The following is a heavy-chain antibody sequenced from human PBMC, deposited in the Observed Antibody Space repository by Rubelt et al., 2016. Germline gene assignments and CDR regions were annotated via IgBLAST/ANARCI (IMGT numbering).Heavy chain of an antibody. J-gene: IGHJ3*01. CDR1: GFTFSSYA. Sequence: EVQLLESGGGLVQPGGSLRLSCAASGFTFSSYAMSWVRQAPGKGLEWVSSIYANGNTHYADSMKGRFTISRDNSKNTVFLQMNSLRVDDTAVYYCISYVWGQGTMVTVSS. CDR2: IYANGNT. V-gene: IGHV3-23*05. CDR3: ISYV.